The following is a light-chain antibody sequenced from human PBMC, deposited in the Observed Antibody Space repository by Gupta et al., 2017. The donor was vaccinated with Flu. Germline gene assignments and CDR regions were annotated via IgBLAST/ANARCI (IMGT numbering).Light chain of an antibody. Sequence: LSVAPVERATLSCRASQSVSSNLAWYHQKPGQTPRLLIFDASTRASGIPARFSGSGSGTEFTLTISSLQPEDFAVYYCQQYHNWPPITFGHGTKLEIK. V-gene: IGKV3-15*01. J-gene: IGKJ3*01. CDR2: DAS. CDR3: QQYHNWPPIT. CDR1: QSVSSN.